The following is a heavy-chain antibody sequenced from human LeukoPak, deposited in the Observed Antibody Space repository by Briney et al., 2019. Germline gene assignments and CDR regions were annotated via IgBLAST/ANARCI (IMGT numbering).Heavy chain of an antibody. CDR1: GGSISGYY. J-gene: IGHJ4*02. CDR3: ARFRYTYGSHVFDY. V-gene: IGHV4-59*01. Sequence: SETLSLTCTVSGGSISGYYWSWIRQPPGKGLEWIGYISYSGSTNYNPSLKSRVTISLNTSKNQFSLKLSSVTAADTAVYYCARFRYTYGSHVFDYWGQGTLATVSS. CDR2: ISYSGST. D-gene: IGHD5-18*01.